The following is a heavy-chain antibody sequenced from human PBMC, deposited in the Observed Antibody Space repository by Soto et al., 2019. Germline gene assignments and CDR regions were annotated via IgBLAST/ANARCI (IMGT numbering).Heavy chain of an antibody. J-gene: IGHJ5*02. CDR3: ARSTLEWLLVIDL. Sequence: PGGSLRLSCAASGFTFSSYSMNWVRQAPGKGLEWVSYISSSSSTIYYADSVKGRFTISRDNAKNTLSLQMNSLRAEDAAVYYCARSTLEWLLVIDLWGQGTQVTVSS. V-gene: IGHV3-48*01. CDR2: ISSSSSTI. CDR1: GFTFSSYS. D-gene: IGHD3-3*01.